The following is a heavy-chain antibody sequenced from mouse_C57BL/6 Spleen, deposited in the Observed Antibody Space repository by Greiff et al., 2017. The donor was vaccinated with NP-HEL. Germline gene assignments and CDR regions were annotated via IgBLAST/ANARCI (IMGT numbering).Heavy chain of an antibody. CDR3: ARSLIYYDYPTGFAY. D-gene: IGHD2-4*01. CDR2: IYPGSGST. Sequence: QVQLQQPGAELVKPGASVKMSCKASGYTFTSYWITWVKQRPGQGLEWIGDIYPGSGSTNYNEKFKSKATLTVDTSSSTAYMQLSSLTSEDSAVYYCARSLIYYDYPTGFAYWGQGTLVTVSA. J-gene: IGHJ3*01. V-gene: IGHV1-55*01. CDR1: GYTFTSYW.